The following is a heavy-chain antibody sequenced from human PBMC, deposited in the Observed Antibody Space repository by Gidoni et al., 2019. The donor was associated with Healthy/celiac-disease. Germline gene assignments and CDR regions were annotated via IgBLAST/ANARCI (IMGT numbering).Heavy chain of an antibody. V-gene: IGHV1-2*02. J-gene: IGHJ4*02. D-gene: IGHD1-26*01. CDR2: INPNRGGT. CDR1: GDTFTGYY. CDR3: AREVGGGSYNDY. Sequence: QVQLVQSGAEVKKPGASVKVSCKAAGDTFTGYYMHWVRQAPGQGLEWMGWINPNRGGTNYAQKFQGRVTMTRDTSISTAYMELSRLRSDDTAVYYCAREVGGGSYNDYWGQGTLVTVSS.